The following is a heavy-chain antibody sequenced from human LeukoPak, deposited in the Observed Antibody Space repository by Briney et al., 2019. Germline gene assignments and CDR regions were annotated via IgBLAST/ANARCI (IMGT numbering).Heavy chain of an antibody. V-gene: IGHV1-2*04. CDR1: GYTFTGYY. CDR3: ARSGGYCSGGSCYADY. D-gene: IGHD2-15*01. J-gene: IGHJ4*02. CDR2: INPNSGGT. Sequence: ASVKVSCKASGYTFTGYYMHWVRQAPGQGLEWMGWINPNSGGTNYAQKFQGWVTMTRDTSISTAYMELSRLRSDDTAVYYCARSGGYCSGGSCYADYWGQGTLDTVSS.